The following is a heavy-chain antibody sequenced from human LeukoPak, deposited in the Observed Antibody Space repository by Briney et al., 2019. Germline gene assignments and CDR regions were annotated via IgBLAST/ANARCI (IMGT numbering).Heavy chain of an antibody. CDR3: ARGSEGYCSGGGCYYGMDV. CDR1: GFPFSSYT. V-gene: IGHV3-21*01. CDR2: ISSSSRYI. Sequence: GSLRLSCAASGFPFSSYTMNWVRPAPGKGLAWVSSISSSSRYICYAGSVKGRFTISRDNAENSLYLQMNSLRAEDTAVYYCARGSEGYCSGGGCYYGMDVWGQGTTVTVSS. J-gene: IGHJ6*01. D-gene: IGHD2-15*01.